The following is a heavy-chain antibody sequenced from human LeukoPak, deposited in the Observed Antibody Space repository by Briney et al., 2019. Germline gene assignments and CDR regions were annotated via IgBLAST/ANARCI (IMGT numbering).Heavy chain of an antibody. CDR3: AGITMIVVAHAFDI. CDR2: IYYSGST. D-gene: IGHD3-22*01. Sequence: PSETLSLTCTVSGGSISSYYWSWIRQPPGKGLEWLGYIYYSGSTNYNPSLKSRVTISVDTSKNQFSLKLSSVTAADTAVYYCAGITMIVVAHAFDIWGQGTMVTVSS. CDR1: GGSISSYY. J-gene: IGHJ3*02. V-gene: IGHV4-59*01.